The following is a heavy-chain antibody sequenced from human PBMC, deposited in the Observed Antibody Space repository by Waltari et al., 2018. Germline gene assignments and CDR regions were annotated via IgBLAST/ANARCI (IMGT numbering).Heavy chain of an antibody. D-gene: IGHD3-16*01. CDR2: INHSGST. J-gene: IGHJ5*02. CDR1: GASFSGYY. Sequence: QVQLQQWGAGQLKPSETLSLTCAVYGASFSGYYWSWIRQPPGKGLEWIGEINHSGSTNYNPSLKNRLTISLDTSKNQFSLKMRSVTAADTAVYYCARADRGRDGRYATPDWGPWGQGTLVTVSS. CDR3: ARADRGRDGRYATPDWGP. V-gene: IGHV4-34*01.